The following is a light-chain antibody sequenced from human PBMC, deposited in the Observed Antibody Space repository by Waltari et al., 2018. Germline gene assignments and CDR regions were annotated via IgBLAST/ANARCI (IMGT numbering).Light chain of an antibody. J-gene: IGLJ3*02. CDR2: RDI. CDR3: FSAADNNLWV. Sequence: SSELTQPSSVSVSPGQTARITCSGDVLTKHYVRWFQQKPGQAPLLVIYRDIQRPSGIPERFSGSTSGTTVTLTISGAQIEDEADYYCFSAADNNLWVFGGGTKLTVL. V-gene: IGLV3-27*01. CDR1: VLTKHY.